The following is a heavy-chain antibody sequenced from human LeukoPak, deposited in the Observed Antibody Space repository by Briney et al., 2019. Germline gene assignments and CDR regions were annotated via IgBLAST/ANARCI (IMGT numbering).Heavy chain of an antibody. J-gene: IGHJ4*02. CDR2: TIIGSGSYA. D-gene: IGHD6-13*01. CDR1: GFTFSNYA. V-gene: IGHV3-23*01. CDR3: AKIVSSWYELTAFDY. Sequence: GGSLRLSCAASGFTFSNYAMSWVRQAPGKGLEWVSATIIGSGSYAYYADSVKGRFTISRDNSRNTLYLQMNSLRVEDTAVYYCAKIVSSWYELTAFDYWGQGTLVTVSS.